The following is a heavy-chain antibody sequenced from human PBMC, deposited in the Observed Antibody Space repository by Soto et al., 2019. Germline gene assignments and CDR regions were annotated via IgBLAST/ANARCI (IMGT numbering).Heavy chain of an antibody. Sequence: GGSLRLSCAASGFTFNNFGMHWVRQAPGKGLEWVAVMWSNGDSKSYTDSVEGRITISRDNSKNTLYLQLNTLTVEDTALYFCARGKGERNSGDSFDYWGPGTLVTVSS. CDR3: ARGKGERNSGDSFDY. CDR1: GFTFNNFG. D-gene: IGHD6-19*01. CDR2: MWSNGDSK. J-gene: IGHJ4*02. V-gene: IGHV3-33*01.